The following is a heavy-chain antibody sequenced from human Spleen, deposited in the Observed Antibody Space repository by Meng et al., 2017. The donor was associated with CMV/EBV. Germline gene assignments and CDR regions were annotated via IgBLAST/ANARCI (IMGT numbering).Heavy chain of an antibody. CDR1: GGPIRSSSYY. V-gene: IGHV4-39*01. D-gene: IGHD3-22*01. CDR2: GYYGGST. J-gene: IGHJ4*02. Sequence: VSGGPIRSSSYYWGWIRQPPGKVLEWIGSGYYGGSTYSNPSLKSRLTISLDTSRNQFSLKLSSVTAADTAVYYCARKPALLRGYFDYWGQGTLVTVSS. CDR3: ARKPALLRGYFDY.